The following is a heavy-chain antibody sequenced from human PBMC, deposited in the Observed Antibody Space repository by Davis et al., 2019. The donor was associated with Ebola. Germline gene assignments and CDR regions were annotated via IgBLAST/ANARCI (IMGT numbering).Heavy chain of an antibody. CDR3: ARRIMITFGGVIVSGGAFDI. Sequence: GSLRLSCTVSGGSISSSSYYWGWIRQPPGKGLEWIGSIYYSGSTYYNPSLKSRVTISVDTSKNQFSLKLSSVTAADTAVYYCARRIMITFGGVIVSGGAFDIWGQGTMVTVSS. CDR2: IYYSGST. V-gene: IGHV4-39*01. J-gene: IGHJ3*02. CDR1: GGSISSSSYY. D-gene: IGHD3-16*02.